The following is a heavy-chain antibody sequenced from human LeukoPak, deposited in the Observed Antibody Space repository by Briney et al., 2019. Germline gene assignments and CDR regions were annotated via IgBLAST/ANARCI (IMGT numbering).Heavy chain of an antibody. D-gene: IGHD6-19*01. V-gene: IGHV4-4*07. CDR2: IYASGST. CDR1: GGSISNYY. J-gene: IGHJ4*02. Sequence: PSETLSLTCTVSGGSISNYYWSWIRHPARKALEWIGRIYASGSTNYNPSLKSRVTMSVDTSKNQLSLKLSSVTAADTAVYYCARAGSSGWYVFDNWGQGTVVTVSS. CDR3: ARAGSSGWYVFDN.